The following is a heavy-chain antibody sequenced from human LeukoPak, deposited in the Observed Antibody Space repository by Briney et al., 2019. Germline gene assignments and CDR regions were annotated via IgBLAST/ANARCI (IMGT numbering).Heavy chain of an antibody. CDR3: TTLYSSSWYGEVY. J-gene: IGHJ4*02. V-gene: IGHV3-15*01. CDR2: IKSKTDGGTT. CDR1: GFTFSNAW. D-gene: IGHD6-13*01. Sequence: GGSLRLSCAASGFTFSNAWMSWVRQAPGKGLEWVGRIKSKTDGGTTDYAAPGKGTFTISRNDSKNTLYLQMNSLKTEDTAVYYCTTLYSSSWYGEVYWGQGTLVTVSS.